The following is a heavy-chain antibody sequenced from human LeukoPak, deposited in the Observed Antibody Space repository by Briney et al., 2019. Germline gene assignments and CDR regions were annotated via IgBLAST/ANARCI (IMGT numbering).Heavy chain of an antibody. CDR2: DTSSTTST. V-gene: IGHV3-23*01. J-gene: IGHJ6*03. CDR3: SKAPLGACAGAVCYYLDV. D-gene: IGHD2-8*02. CDR1: EFSISHYA. Sequence: GGSLRLSCTASEFSISHYAMSWVRQAPGKGLEGVSADTSSTTSTYYASSVRGRFTISRHNSMNTLYLQMKSLRADDTAVYYCSKAPLGACAGAVCYYLDVWGKGTTVIVSS.